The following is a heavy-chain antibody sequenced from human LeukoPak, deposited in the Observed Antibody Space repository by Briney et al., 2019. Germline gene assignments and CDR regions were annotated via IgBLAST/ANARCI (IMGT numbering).Heavy chain of an antibody. V-gene: IGHV3-66*01. D-gene: IGHD1-26*01. Sequence: GGSLRLSCAVSGFTLSSTYMTWVRQTPGKGLQWVAITYGGDRTFYADSVKGRFSLSSDDSRKNVILNMNNVRPEDTAVYYCARLVAATHFDYWGQGTLVTVSS. CDR1: GFTLSSTY. J-gene: IGHJ4*02. CDR2: TYGGDRT. CDR3: ARLVAATHFDY.